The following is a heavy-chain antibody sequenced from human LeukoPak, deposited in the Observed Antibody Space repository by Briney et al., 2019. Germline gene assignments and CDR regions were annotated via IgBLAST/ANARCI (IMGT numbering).Heavy chain of an antibody. Sequence: PGGSLRLSCAASGFTFSSYDMHWVRQAPGKGLEWVSAIGTAGDTYYPGSVKGRFTISRENAKNSLYLQMNSLRAGDTAVYYCARGASLRHFDYGGQGTLVTVS. CDR3: ARGASLRHFDY. J-gene: IGHJ4*02. CDR1: GFTFSSYD. V-gene: IGHV3-13*01. CDR2: IGTAGDT. D-gene: IGHD5/OR15-5a*01.